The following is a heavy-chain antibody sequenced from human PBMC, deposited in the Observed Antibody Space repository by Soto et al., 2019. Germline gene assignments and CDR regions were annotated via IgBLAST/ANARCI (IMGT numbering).Heavy chain of an antibody. J-gene: IGHJ3*02. CDR1: GYTFTSYD. CDR3: ARYFEYSGDHHDVFSI. D-gene: IGHD6-6*01. CDR2: MNPNSGNT. Sequence: ASVKVSWKASGYTFTSYDINWGRQATGQGLEWMGWMNPNSGNTGYAQKFQGRVTMTRNTSISTAYMELSSLRSEDTAVYYCARYFEYSGDHHDVFSIRGQGTMVT. V-gene: IGHV1-8*01.